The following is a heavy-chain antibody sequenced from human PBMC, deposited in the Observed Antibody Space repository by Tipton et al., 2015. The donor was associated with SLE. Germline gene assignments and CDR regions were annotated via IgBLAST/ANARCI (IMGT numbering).Heavy chain of an antibody. CDR1: GGSFSDYY. D-gene: IGHD2-15*01. CDR3: ARVLGSAWDDGFDI. CDR2: INPRGGT. J-gene: IGHJ3*02. Sequence: TLSLTCSIYGGSFSDYYWSWIRQPPGEGLEWIGEINPRGGTGYNPSLKSRVTISEDTSRNQFSLKVTSVTAADTAVYYCARVLGSAWDDGFDIWGQGTMVTVSS. V-gene: IGHV4-34*01.